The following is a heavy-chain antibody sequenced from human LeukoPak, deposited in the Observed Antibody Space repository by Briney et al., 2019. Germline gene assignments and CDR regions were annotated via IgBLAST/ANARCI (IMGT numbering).Heavy chain of an antibody. CDR2: IYYSGST. D-gene: IGHD5-18*01. J-gene: IGHJ6*02. CDR1: GFTFDDYA. CDR3: ARGYSSLYYGMDV. Sequence: LRLSCAASGFTFDDYAMHWVRQAPGKGLEWIGYIYYSGSTNYNPSLKSRVTISVDTSKNQFSLKLSSVTAADTAVYYCARGYSSLYYGMDVWGQGTTVTVSS. V-gene: IGHV4-59*01.